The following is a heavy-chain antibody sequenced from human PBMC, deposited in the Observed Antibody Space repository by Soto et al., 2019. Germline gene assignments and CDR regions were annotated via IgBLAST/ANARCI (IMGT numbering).Heavy chain of an antibody. CDR3: AREQGLGTAVD. J-gene: IGHJ4*02. CDR1: GGSISSGDYY. CDR2: IYYSGST. D-gene: IGHD3-16*01. V-gene: IGHV4-30-4*01. Sequence: QVQLQESGPGLVKPSQTLSLTCTVSGGSISSGDYYWSWIRQPPGKGREWIGYIYYSGSTYYNPSLKSRVTRSVDTTKNQFSLKLSSVTAADTAVYYCAREQGLGTAVDWGQGTLVTVSS.